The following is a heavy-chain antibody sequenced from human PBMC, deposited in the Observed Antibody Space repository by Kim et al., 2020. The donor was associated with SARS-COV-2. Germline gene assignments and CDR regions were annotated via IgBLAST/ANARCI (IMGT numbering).Heavy chain of an antibody. Sequence: GGSLRLSCAASGFTFSSYWMSWVRQAPGKGLEWVANIKQDGSEKYYVDSVKGRFTISRDNAKNSLYLQMNSLRAEDTAVYYCARGPASYSGYGSYYGMDVWGQGTTVTVSS. CDR1: GFTFSSYW. J-gene: IGHJ6*02. CDR3: ARGPASYSGYGSYYGMDV. V-gene: IGHV3-7*01. CDR2: IKQDGSEK. D-gene: IGHD5-12*01.